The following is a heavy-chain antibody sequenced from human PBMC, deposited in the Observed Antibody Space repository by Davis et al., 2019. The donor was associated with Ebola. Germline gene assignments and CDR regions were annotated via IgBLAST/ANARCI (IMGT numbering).Heavy chain of an antibody. V-gene: IGHV1-69*06. CDR2: IIPIFGTA. D-gene: IGHD4-17*01. J-gene: IGHJ4*02. CDR3: APTYGDYGY. CDR1: GGTFSSYA. Sequence: AASVKVSCKASGGTFSSYAISWVRQAPGQGLEWMGGIIPIFGTANYAQKFQGRVTITADKSTSTAYMELSSLRSEDTAVYYCAPTYGDYGYWGQGTLVTVSS.